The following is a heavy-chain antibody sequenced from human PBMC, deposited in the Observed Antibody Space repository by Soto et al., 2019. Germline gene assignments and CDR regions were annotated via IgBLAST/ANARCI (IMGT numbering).Heavy chain of an antibody. CDR2: FDPEDGET. V-gene: IGHV1-24*01. CDR3: ASRLLNGLNDAFDI. D-gene: IGHD3-10*01. CDR1: GYTLTELS. J-gene: IGHJ3*02. Sequence: ASVKVSCTVSGYTLTELSIHWVRQAPGKGLEWMGGFDPEDGETIYAQKFQGRVTMTEDTSTDTAYMELSSLRSEDTAVYYCASRLLNGLNDAFDIWGQGTMVT.